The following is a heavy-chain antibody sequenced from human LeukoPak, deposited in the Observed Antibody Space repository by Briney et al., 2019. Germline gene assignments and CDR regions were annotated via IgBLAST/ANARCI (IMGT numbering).Heavy chain of an antibody. CDR1: GFTFSSYS. CDR2: ISRSGSRT. J-gene: IGHJ6*02. CDR3: ANILPPRGLQKDYYYYYGMDV. Sequence: GGSLRLSCAASGFTFSSYSMNWVRQAPGQGLAWVSYISRSGSRTYYADSAEGRFIISRDNAKNSLYLQMNGLRDEDTAVYYCANILPPRGLQKDYYYYYGMDVWGQGTTVTVCS. V-gene: IGHV3-48*02. D-gene: IGHD3-9*01.